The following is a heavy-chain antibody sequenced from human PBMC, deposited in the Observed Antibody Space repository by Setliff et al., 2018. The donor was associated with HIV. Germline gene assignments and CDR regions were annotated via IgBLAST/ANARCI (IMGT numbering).Heavy chain of an antibody. D-gene: IGHD3-10*01. J-gene: IGHJ6*03. V-gene: IGHV4-4*07. CDR2: IDINWNT. CDR1: GDSITNYF. CDR3: ARARGNYYGSGKVYYYYYYMDV. Sequence: KPSETLSLTCTVSGDSITNYFWTWIRQPAGKGLEWIGRIDINWNTNYNPSLKSRVTISVDTSKNQFSLKLSSVTAADTAVYYCARARGNYYGSGKVYYYYYYMDVWGKGTTVTVSS.